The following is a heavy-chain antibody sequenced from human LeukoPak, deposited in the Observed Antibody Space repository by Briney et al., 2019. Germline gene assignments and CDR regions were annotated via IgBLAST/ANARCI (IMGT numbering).Heavy chain of an antibody. Sequence: PGRSLRLSCAASGFTFSSYAMSWVSQPPRKGIEWVSAIRGSGGSTYYADSVKGRFTISRDNSKNTLYLQMNSLRAEDTAVYYCAKVVGAYGPLGDAYWGQGTLVTVSS. CDR3: AKVVGAYGPLGDAY. D-gene: IGHD3-10*01. CDR1: GFTFSSYA. CDR2: IRGSGGST. J-gene: IGHJ4*02. V-gene: IGHV3-23*01.